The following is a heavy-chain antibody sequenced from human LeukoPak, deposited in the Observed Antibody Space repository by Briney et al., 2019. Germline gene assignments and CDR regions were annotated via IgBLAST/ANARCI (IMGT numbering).Heavy chain of an antibody. CDR2: ISSSGSTI. CDR1: GFTFSDYY. CDR3: ARVGITIFGVVIIGDYFDY. J-gene: IGHJ4*02. V-gene: IGHV3-11*01. Sequence: GGSLRLSCAASGFTFSDYYMSWIRQAPGKGLEWASYISSSGSTIYYADPVKGRFTISRDNAKNSLYLQVNSLRADDTAVYYCARVGITIFGVVIIGDYFDYWGQGTLVTVSS. D-gene: IGHD3-3*01.